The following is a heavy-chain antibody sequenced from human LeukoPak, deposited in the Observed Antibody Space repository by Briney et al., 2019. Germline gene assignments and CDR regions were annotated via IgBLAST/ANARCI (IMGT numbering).Heavy chain of an antibody. Sequence: SETLSLTCTFSGGSFSTYYWSWIRQPPGKGLEWIGYIYYSGSTNYNPSLKSRVTISLNTSKNQFSLRLRSVTAADTAVYYCARRVAVGNYFDPWAREPWSPSPQ. CDR2: IYYSGST. J-gene: IGHJ5*02. V-gene: IGHV4-59*08. D-gene: IGHD4-11*01. CDR1: GGSFSTYY. CDR3: ARRVAVGNYFDP.